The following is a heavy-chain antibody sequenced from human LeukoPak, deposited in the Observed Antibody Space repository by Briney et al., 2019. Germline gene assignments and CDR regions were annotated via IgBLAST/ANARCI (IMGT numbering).Heavy chain of an antibody. CDR2: ISSKNEK. V-gene: IGHV2-5*01. CDR3: AHRRSGMGIVSFDS. Sequence: SGPTLVKPTQTLTLTCTFSGFSLTTSGVGVGWIRQPPGKALEWLAFISSKNEKRYSPSLKTRLTITKDTSENQVVLIMTNMDTVDTATYYCAHRRSGMGIVSFDSWGQGTPVSVSS. J-gene: IGHJ4*02. D-gene: IGHD2-2*03. CDR1: GFSLTTSGVG.